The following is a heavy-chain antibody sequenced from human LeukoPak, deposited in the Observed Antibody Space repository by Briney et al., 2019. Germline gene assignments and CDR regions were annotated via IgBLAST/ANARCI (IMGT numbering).Heavy chain of an antibody. CDR3: ARVPRGSSWTYTGFDY. J-gene: IGHJ4*02. D-gene: IGHD6-13*01. V-gene: IGHV4-4*02. CDR1: GGSISSSNW. CDR2: IYRSGST. Sequence: SETLSLTCAVSGGSISSSNWWSRVRQPPGKGLEWIGEIYRSGSTNYNPSLKSRATISVDKSKNQFSLKLSSVTAADTAVYYCARVPRGSSWTYTGFDYWGQGTLVTVSS.